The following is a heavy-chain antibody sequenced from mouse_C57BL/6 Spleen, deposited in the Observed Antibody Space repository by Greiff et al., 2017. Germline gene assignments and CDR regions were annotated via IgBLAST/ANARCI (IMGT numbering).Heavy chain of an antibody. D-gene: IGHD2-4*01. J-gene: IGHJ4*01. CDR2: ISDGGSYT. CDR1: GFTFSSYA. V-gene: IGHV5-4*01. Sequence: EVKLVESGGGLVKPGGSLKLSCAASGFTFSSYAMSWVRQTPEKRLEWVATISDGGSYTYYPDNVKGRFTISRDNAKNNLYLQMSHLKSEDTAMYYCARDDYDYVGPMDYWGQGTSVTVSS. CDR3: ARDDYDYVGPMDY.